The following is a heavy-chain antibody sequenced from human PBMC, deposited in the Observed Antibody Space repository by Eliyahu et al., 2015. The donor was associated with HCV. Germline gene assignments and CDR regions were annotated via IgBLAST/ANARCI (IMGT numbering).Heavy chain of an antibody. Sequence: QVQLVQSGAEVKKPGASVKVSCKASGYTFTSYGISWVRPAPGQGLEWMGWISAYNGNTNYAQKLQGRVTMTTDSSTSTAYMELRSLRSDDTAVYYCARASTYGTVTTGRARTTYYYYGMDVWGQGTTVTVSS. CDR3: ARASTYGTVTTGRARTTYYYYGMDV. CDR2: ISAYNGNT. D-gene: IGHD4-17*01. CDR1: GYTFTSYG. V-gene: IGHV1-18*01. J-gene: IGHJ6*02.